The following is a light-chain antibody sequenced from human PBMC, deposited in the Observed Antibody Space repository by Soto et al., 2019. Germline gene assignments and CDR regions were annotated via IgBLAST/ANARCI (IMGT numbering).Light chain of an antibody. V-gene: IGKV1-5*03. Sequence: DIQMTQSPSTLSASVGDRVTITCRASQSISSWLAWYQQKPGKAPKLLIYKASSLESGVPSRFSGSGSGTAFSLTISSLQPEDFATYYCQQYDSYWYTFGQGTKLEI. CDR1: QSISSW. CDR3: QQYDSYWYT. J-gene: IGKJ2*01. CDR2: KAS.